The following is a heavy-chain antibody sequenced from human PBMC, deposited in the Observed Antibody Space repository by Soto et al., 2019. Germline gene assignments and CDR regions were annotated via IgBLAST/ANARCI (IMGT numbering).Heavy chain of an antibody. J-gene: IGHJ6*02. CDR2: ISAYNGNT. CDR1: GYTFTSYG. Sequence: ALVKVSCKASGYTFTSYGISWVRHAPGQGLEWKGWISAYNGNTNYAQKLQGRATMTTDTSTSTAYMELRSLRSNDTAVYYCARSGLCSSTSCYAYYYYYYGMDVWGQGTTVTVSS. D-gene: IGHD2-2*01. V-gene: IGHV1-18*01. CDR3: ARSGLCSSTSCYAYYYYYYGMDV.